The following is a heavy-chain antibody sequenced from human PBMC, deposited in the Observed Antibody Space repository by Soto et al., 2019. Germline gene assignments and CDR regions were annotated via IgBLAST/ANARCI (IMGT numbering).Heavy chain of an antibody. D-gene: IGHD2-15*01. CDR3: ARAAPRDCSGVSCYPGRDY. CDR1: GGSFSGYY. J-gene: IGHJ4*02. V-gene: IGHV4-34*01. Sequence: QVQLQQWGAGLLKPSETLSLTCAVYGGSFSGYYWSWIRQPPGKGLEWLGEINHSGSTNYNPSLKSRVTITVDTSKNHFSLKLSSVTAADTAVYYCARAAPRDCSGVSCYPGRDYWGQGTMVTVSS. CDR2: INHSGST.